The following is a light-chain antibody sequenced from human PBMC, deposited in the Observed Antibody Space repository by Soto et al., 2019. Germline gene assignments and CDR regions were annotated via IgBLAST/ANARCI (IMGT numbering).Light chain of an antibody. J-gene: IGKJ2*01. V-gene: IGKV3-11*01. CDR1: QSVNNY. Sequence: EIVLTQSPATLSLSPGERATLSCRASQSVNNYLALYQQKPGQAPRLLLYDASNRATVIPARFSASGSGTDFTLTISSLEPEDFAVYYCQNRSSWPRSFGQGTTVEVK. CDR2: DAS. CDR3: QNRSSWPRS.